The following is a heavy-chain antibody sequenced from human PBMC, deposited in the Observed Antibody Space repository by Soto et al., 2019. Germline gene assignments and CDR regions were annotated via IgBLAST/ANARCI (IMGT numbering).Heavy chain of an antibody. Sequence: QVQLQESGPGLVKPSQTLSLTCNVTGGSINTAGYYWSWIRQVPGKGLEWIGYIFYSGSAYYHPSLKSRASISVDRSKNQFSLKVNSVTAADTAVYYCARTLRTGALKFDSWGQGTLVTVSS. CDR2: IFYSGSA. CDR3: ARTLRTGALKFDS. CDR1: GGSINTAGYY. J-gene: IGHJ4*02. D-gene: IGHD1-1*01. V-gene: IGHV4-31*03.